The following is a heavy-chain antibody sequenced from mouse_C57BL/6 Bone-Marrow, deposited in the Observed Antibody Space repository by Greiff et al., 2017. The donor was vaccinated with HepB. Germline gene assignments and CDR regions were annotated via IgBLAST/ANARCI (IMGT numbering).Heavy chain of an antibody. V-gene: IGHV1-81*01. CDR2: IYPRSGNT. J-gene: IGHJ4*01. CDR3: AIMTTVVECD. CDR1: GYTFTSYG. Sequence: VQLQQSGAELARPGASVKLSCKASGYTFTSYGISWVKQRTGQGLEWIGEIYPRSGNTYYNEKFKGKATLTADKSSSTAYMELRSLTSEDSAVYFGAIMTTVVECDWGQGTSVTVSS. D-gene: IGHD1-1*01.